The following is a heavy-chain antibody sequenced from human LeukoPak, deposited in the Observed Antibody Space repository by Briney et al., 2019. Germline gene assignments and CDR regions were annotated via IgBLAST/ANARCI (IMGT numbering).Heavy chain of an antibody. Sequence: GGSLRLSCAASGFTFDDYGMSWVRQAPGKGLEWVSGINWNGGSTGYADSVKGRFTISRDNSKNTLYLQMNSLRAEDTAVYYCAKDDRLLSVRGFDYWGQGTLVTVSS. CDR2: INWNGGST. J-gene: IGHJ4*02. CDR3: AKDDRLLSVRGFDY. CDR1: GFTFDDYG. V-gene: IGHV3-20*04. D-gene: IGHD3-9*01.